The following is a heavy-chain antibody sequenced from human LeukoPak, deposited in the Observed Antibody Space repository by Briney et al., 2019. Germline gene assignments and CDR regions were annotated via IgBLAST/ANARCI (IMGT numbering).Heavy chain of an antibody. CDR2: IYPADSDT. Sequence: GESLKISCTGSGYTFANSWIGWVRQKPGKGLEWMGTIYPADSDTRYSPSFQGQVTISADKSITTAYLQWSTLKASDTALYYCARPLDSSTSTCAFDLWGQGTMVTVSS. J-gene: IGHJ3*01. D-gene: IGHD6-13*01. CDR3: ARPLDSSTSTCAFDL. V-gene: IGHV5-51*01. CDR1: GYTFANSW.